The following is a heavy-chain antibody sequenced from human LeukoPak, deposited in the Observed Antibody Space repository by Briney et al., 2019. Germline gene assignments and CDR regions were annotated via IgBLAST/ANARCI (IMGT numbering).Heavy chain of an antibody. CDR2: INPNSGGT. V-gene: IGHV1-2*02. CDR3: ARGYRSSSSYYYYGIDV. Sequence: ASVKVSCKASGYTFTGYYMHWVRQAPGQGLEWMGWINPNSGGTNYAQKFQGRVTMTRDTSISTAYMELSRLRSDDTAVYYCARGYRSSSSYYYYGIDVWGQGTTVTVSS. J-gene: IGHJ6*02. D-gene: IGHD6-6*01. CDR1: GYTFTGYY.